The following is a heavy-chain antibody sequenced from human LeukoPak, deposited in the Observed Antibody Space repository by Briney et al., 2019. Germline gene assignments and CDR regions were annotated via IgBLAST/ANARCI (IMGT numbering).Heavy chain of an antibody. CDR2: IRQDGSDK. D-gene: IGHD2-15*01. V-gene: IGHV3-7*01. CDR1: GFTFSSNW. J-gene: IGHJ4*02. CDR3: ARDRDCGDGGCYPHFDY. Sequence: GGSLRLSCAASGFTFSSNWMSWVRQAPGKGLEWVANIRQDGSDKYYMDSVKGRFTISRDNAKNSLSLQMNSLRVEDTAVYYCARDRDCGDGGCYPHFDYWGQGVRVTSPQ.